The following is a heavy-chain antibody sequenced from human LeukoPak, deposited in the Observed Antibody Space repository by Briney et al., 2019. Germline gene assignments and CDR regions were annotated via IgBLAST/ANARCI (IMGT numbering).Heavy chain of an antibody. Sequence: GEPLNISSKASGYRFTNNWFGGWRRLPGKGREGLGIIFHCDANTRYSPSFKGHVTISDDTSNSPSSLKWSTLKASDTAMYYCGRGGYCTSTSCYVAYSWFDPWGQGTLVTVSS. CDR1: GYRFTNNW. CDR3: GRGGYCTSTSCYVAYSWFDP. V-gene: IGHV5-51*01. CDR2: IFHCDANT. J-gene: IGHJ5*02. D-gene: IGHD2-2*01.